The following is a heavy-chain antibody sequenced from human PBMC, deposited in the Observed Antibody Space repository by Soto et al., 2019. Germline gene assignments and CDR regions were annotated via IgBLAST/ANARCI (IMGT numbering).Heavy chain of an antibody. J-gene: IGHJ6*02. CDR1: GGSISSGGYY. D-gene: IGHD3-10*01. CDR2: IYYSGST. CDR3: ARERRAYGSGSYYGMDV. Sequence: QVQLQESGPGLVKPSQTLSLTCTVSGGSISSGGYYWSWIRQHPGKGLEWIGYIYYSGSTYYNPSLKSRVTISVDTSKNQFSLKLSSVTAADTAVYYGARERRAYGSGSYYGMDVWGQGTTVTVSS. V-gene: IGHV4-31*03.